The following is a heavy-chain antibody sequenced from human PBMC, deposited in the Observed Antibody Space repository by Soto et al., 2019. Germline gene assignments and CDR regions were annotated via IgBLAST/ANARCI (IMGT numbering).Heavy chain of an antibody. CDR3: TRDANYDFWNGYSAYYYYYMDV. D-gene: IGHD3-3*01. J-gene: IGHJ6*03. CDR2: INGDGSST. CDR1: GFTFSSYW. V-gene: IGHV3-74*03. Sequence: EVQLVESGGGLVQPGGSLRLSCAASGFTFSSYWMNWVRQALGKGLVCVSRINGDGSSTTLADSGRGRFTISRDNTKNMLYLQMNRLRAEDTAVYYCTRDANYDFWNGYSAYYYYYMDVWGKGTTVTVSS.